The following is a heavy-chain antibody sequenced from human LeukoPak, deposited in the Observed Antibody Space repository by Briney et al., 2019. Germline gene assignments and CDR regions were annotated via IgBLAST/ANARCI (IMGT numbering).Heavy chain of an antibody. J-gene: IGHJ4*02. V-gene: IGHV5-51*01. CDR2: IYPGDSDT. CDR1: GYSFTSYW. CDR3: ARQYDSSGYYLELGYFDY. D-gene: IGHD3-22*01. Sequence: GESLKISCKGSGYSFTSYWIGWVRQMPGKGLEWMGIIYPGDSDTRYSPSFQGQVTISADKSISTAYLQWSSLKASDTAMYYCARQYDSSGYYLELGYFDYWGQGTLVTVSS.